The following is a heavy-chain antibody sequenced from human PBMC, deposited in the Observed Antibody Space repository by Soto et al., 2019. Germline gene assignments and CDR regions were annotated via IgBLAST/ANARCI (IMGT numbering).Heavy chain of an antibody. J-gene: IGHJ5*02. D-gene: IGHD3-16*01. Sequence: SETLSLTCTVSGGSISSTSYYWGWIRQPPGKGLEWIGSIHYSGSTYYNPSLKSPVTISVDTSKNQFSLKLTSVTAADAAVYYCATGGRGGGKTGNNQTCFDPGGQGTRVTVP. V-gene: IGHV4-39*01. CDR1: GGSISSTSYY. CDR3: ATGGRGGGKTGNNQTCFDP. CDR2: IHYSGST.